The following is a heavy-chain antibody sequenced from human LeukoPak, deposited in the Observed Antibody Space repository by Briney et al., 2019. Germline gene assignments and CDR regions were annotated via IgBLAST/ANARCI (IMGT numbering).Heavy chain of an antibody. CDR1: GFTFSSYW. D-gene: IGHD2-15*01. CDR2: INSDGGST. Sequence: GGSLRLSCAASGFTFSSYWMHWVRQAPGKGLVWVSRINSDGGSTSYADSVKGRFTISRDNSKNTLYLQMNSLRAEDTAVYYCAKYCSGGSCYLSMDVWGKGTTVTVSS. J-gene: IGHJ6*03. CDR3: AKYCSGGSCYLSMDV. V-gene: IGHV3-74*01.